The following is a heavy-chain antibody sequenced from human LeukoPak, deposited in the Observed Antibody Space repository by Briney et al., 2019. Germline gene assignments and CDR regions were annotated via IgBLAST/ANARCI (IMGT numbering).Heavy chain of an antibody. Sequence: PSETLSLTCTVSGGSISSGGYYWSWIRQPPGKGLEWIGYIYHSGSTYYNPSLKSRVTISVDTSKNQFSLKLSSVTAADTAVYYCARDVVEDGVLLWFGEPHWGQGTLVTVSS. CDR1: GGSISSGGYY. CDR2: IYHSGST. D-gene: IGHD3-10*01. CDR3: ARDVVEDGVLLWFGEPH. V-gene: IGHV4-30-2*01. J-gene: IGHJ4*02.